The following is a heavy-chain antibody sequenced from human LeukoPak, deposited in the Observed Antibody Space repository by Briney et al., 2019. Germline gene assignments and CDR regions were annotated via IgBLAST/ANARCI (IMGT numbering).Heavy chain of an antibody. J-gene: IGHJ5*02. CDR3: ARTIYYDGFDP. V-gene: IGHV3-74*01. D-gene: IGHD3-22*01. Sequence: GGSLRLSCAASGFTFSSYWIHWVRQAPGKGLVWVSRINSDGSSTSYADSVKGRFTISRDSAKNTLYLQMNSLRAEDTAVYYCARTIYYDGFDPWGQGTLVTVSS. CDR1: GFTFSSYW. CDR2: INSDGSST.